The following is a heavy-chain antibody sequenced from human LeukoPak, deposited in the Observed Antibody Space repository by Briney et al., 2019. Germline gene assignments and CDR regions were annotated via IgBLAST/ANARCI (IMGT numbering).Heavy chain of an antibody. J-gene: IGHJ4*02. CDR2: ISYDGMNK. CDR1: GFSFRSYG. D-gene: IGHD6-13*01. CDR3: GRDGAAVGTWDMSYLDH. V-gene: IGHV3-30*03. Sequence: PGGSLRLSCAASGFSFRSYGMHWVRQAPGKGLEWLAVISYDGMNKEYADSVKGRFNISRDNSKNTLYLQMHTRRSEDTAVYYCGRDGAAVGTWDMSYLDHWGQGTLIAVAS.